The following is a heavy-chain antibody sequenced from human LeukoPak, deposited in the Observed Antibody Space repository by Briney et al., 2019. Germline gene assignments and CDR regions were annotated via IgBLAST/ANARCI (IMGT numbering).Heavy chain of an antibody. CDR2: INPSGGST. J-gene: IGHJ4*02. CDR1: GYTFTSYY. D-gene: IGHD6-13*01. V-gene: IGHV1-46*01. Sequence: ASVKVSCKASGYTFTSYYMHWVRQAPGQGLEWMGIINPSGGSTSYAQKFQGRVTMTRDTSTSTVYMELSSLRSEDTAVYYCARDFPLYSSSWYYFDYWCQGTLVTVSS. CDR3: ARDFPLYSSSWYYFDY.